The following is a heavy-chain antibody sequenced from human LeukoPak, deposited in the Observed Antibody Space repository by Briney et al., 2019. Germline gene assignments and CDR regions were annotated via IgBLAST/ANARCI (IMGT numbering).Heavy chain of an antibody. CDR1: GYTFTSYA. V-gene: IGHV7-4-1*02. CDR3: ARAEPPQHYDILTGYYKSRRYYYMDV. CDR2: INTNTGNP. J-gene: IGHJ6*03. D-gene: IGHD3-9*01. Sequence: ASVKVSCKASGYTFTSYAMNWVRQAPGQGLEWMGWINTNTGNPTYAQGFTGRFVFSLDTSVSTAYLQISSLKAEDTAVYYCARAEPPQHYDILTGYYKSRRYYYMDVWGKGTTVTVSS.